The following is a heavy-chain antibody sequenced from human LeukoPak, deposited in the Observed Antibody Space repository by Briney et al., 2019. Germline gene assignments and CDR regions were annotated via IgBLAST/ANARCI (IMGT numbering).Heavy chain of an antibody. V-gene: IGHV4-39*01. CDR2: IYYSGST. Sequence: PSETLSLTCTVSGGSISSSSYYWGWIRQPPGTGLEWIGSIYYSGSTYYNPSLKSRVTISVDTSKNQFSLKLSSVTAADTAVYYCARQTAGMRSNWFDPWGQGTLVTVSS. D-gene: IGHD1-14*01. CDR3: ARQTAGMRSNWFDP. J-gene: IGHJ5*02. CDR1: GGSISSSSYY.